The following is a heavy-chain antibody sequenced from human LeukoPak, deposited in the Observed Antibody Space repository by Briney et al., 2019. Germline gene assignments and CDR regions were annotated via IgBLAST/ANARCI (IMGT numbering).Heavy chain of an antibody. CDR2: IYTSGST. Sequence: SETLSLTCTVSGGSISSGSYYWSWIRQPAGKGLEWIGRIYTSGSTNYNPSLKSRVTISVDTSKNQFSLKLSSVTAADTAVYYCARAPSIAAAGTVRFFDYWGQGTLVTVSS. V-gene: IGHV4-61*02. CDR3: ARAPSIAAAGTVRFFDY. CDR1: GGSISSGSYY. J-gene: IGHJ4*03. D-gene: IGHD6-13*01.